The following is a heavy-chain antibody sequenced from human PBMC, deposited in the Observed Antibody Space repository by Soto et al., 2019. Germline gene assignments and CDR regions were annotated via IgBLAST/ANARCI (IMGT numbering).Heavy chain of an antibody. Sequence: EVQLLESGGGLVQPGGSLRLSCAASGFTFSNYAMSWVRQAPGKGLEWVSGISYSGGSTYYTDSVKGRFTISRDNSKNTLYLQMNSLRAEDTAVYYCAKDRARGYSTSTSCYGDFYYYMDVWGKGTTVTVSS. CDR2: ISYSGGST. CDR1: GFTFSNYA. D-gene: IGHD2-2*01. CDR3: AKDRARGYSTSTSCYGDFYYYMDV. V-gene: IGHV3-23*01. J-gene: IGHJ6*03.